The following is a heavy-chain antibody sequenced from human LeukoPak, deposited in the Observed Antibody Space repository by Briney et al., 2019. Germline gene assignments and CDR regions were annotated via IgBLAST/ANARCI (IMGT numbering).Heavy chain of an antibody. V-gene: IGHV3-21*04. CDR3: AKDPDSSGWYT. Sequence: GGSLRLSCAASGFTFSSYSMNWVRQAPGKGLEWVSSISSSSSYIYYADSVKGRFTISRDNAKNTLYLQMNSLRAEDTAVYYCAKDPDSSGWYTWGQGTLVTVSS. CDR2: ISSSSSYI. D-gene: IGHD6-19*01. CDR1: GFTFSSYS. J-gene: IGHJ5*02.